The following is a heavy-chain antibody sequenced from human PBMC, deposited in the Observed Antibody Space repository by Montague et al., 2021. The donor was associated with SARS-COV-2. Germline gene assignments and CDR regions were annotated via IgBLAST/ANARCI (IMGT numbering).Heavy chain of an antibody. V-gene: IGHV4-39*01. Sequence: SETLSLTCTVSGGSISNIGYYWGWIRQPPGKGLEWIGSIFYSGNSYYNPSLKSRVSISVATSRSQFSLKVNSATAADTAVYYCARGFDPWGQGTLVTVSS. CDR2: IFYSGNS. CDR3: ARGFDP. CDR1: GGSISNIGYY. J-gene: IGHJ5*02.